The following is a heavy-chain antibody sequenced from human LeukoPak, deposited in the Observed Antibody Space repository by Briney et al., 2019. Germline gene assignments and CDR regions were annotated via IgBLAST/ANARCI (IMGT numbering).Heavy chain of an antibody. CDR3: ARGFASSRFDP. Sequence: PSETLSLTCTVSGGSISSSSYYWGWIRQPPGKGLEWIGEINHSGSTNYNPSLKSRVTISVDTSKNQFSLKLSSVTAADTAVYYCARGFASSRFDPWGQGTLVTVSS. J-gene: IGHJ5*02. CDR1: GGSISSSSYY. CDR2: INHSGST. V-gene: IGHV4-39*07.